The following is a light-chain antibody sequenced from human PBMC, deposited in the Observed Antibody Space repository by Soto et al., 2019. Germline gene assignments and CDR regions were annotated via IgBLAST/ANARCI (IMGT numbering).Light chain of an antibody. J-gene: IGLJ2*01. V-gene: IGLV2-11*01. CDR1: SSDVGGYDY. Sequence: QSALTQPRSVSGSPGQSVTISCTGTSSDVGGYDYVSWYQQHPGKAPKLMIYDVSERPSGVPDRFSGSKSGNTASLTISGLQAEDEADYYCCSYAGKFSIFGGGTKVTVL. CDR3: CSYAGKFSI. CDR2: DVS.